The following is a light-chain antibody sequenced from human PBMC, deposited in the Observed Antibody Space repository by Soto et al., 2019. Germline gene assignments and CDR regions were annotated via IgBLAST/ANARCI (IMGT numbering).Light chain of an antibody. V-gene: IGLV1-47*01. CDR2: RNN. Sequence: QSVLTQPPSASGTPGQRVTIPCSGSSSNIGGNYVFWYQHLPGTAPKLLIYRNNQRPSGVPDRFSGSKSGTSASLAISGLRSEDEADYNCATWDASLSGNVVFGGGTQLTVL. CDR1: SSNIGGNY. J-gene: IGLJ7*01. CDR3: ATWDASLSGNVV.